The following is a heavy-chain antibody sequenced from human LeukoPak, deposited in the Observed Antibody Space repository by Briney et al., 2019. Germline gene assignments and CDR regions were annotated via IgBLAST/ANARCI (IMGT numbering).Heavy chain of an antibody. V-gene: IGHV4-59*01. D-gene: IGHD3-22*01. CDR2: IYYSGST. CDR1: GGSISSYY. CDR3: ARVGGDSRGYWGFDP. Sequence: SETLSLTCTVSGGSISSYYWSWIRQPPGKGLEWIGYIYYSGSTNYNPSLKSRVTISVDTSKNQFSLKLSSVTAADTAVYYCARVGGDSRGYWGFDPWGQGTLVTVSS. J-gene: IGHJ5*02.